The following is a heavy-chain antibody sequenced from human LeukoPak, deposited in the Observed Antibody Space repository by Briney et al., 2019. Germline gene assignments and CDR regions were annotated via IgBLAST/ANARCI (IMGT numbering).Heavy chain of an antibody. Sequence: GGSLRLSCAASGFTFSKHGMHWVRQAPGKGLEWVAIIYNDGNNKYYAESVKGRFTISRDNSDNTLYLQMNSLRTEDTAVCYCARDVWNMGYYSSGNCYHYFDYWGQGTLVTVSS. CDR1: GFTFSKHG. J-gene: IGHJ4*02. CDR2: IYNDGNNK. V-gene: IGHV3-33*01. D-gene: IGHD2-2*01. CDR3: ARDVWNMGYYSSGNCYHYFDY.